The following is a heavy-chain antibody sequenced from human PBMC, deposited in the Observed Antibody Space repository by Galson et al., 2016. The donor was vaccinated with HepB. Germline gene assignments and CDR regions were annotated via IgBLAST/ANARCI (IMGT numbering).Heavy chain of an antibody. CDR1: GFSLSASGMR. V-gene: IGHV2-70*04. CDR2: IDWDDDK. Sequence: PALVKPTQTLTLTCTFSGFSLSASGMRVSWIRQPPGKALEWLARIDWDDDKFYSTSLKTRLTISKDTSKNQVVLIMTNMDPVDTATYYCARIPYGDYFDYWGQGTLVTVSS. D-gene: IGHD4-17*01. CDR3: ARIPYGDYFDY. J-gene: IGHJ4*02.